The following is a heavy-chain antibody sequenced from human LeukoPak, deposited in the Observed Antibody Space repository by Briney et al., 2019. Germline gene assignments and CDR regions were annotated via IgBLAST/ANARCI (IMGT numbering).Heavy chain of an antibody. V-gene: IGHV3-23*01. D-gene: IGHD2-2*01. CDR1: GFTFNSYA. CDR2: ISGNSGST. Sequence: PGGSLRLSCAASGFTFNSYAMTWVRQAPGKGLEWVSGISGNSGSTHYADSVKGRFTISRDNSKNTLYLQMNSLRVEDTAVYYCAKDIVVVPAAMDYMDVWGQGTMVTVSS. J-gene: IGHJ3*01. CDR3: AKDIVVVPAAMDYMDV.